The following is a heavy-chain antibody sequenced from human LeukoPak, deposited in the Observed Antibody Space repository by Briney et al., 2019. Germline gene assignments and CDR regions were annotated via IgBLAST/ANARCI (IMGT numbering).Heavy chain of an antibody. CDR1: GFTFGDSY. V-gene: IGHV3-11*03. CDR3: VTRAATVAGGKYYSDY. CDR2: ISSSSTYT. J-gene: IGHJ4*02. Sequence: GGSLRLSCAASGFTFGDSYMTWIRQAPGKGLEWLSYISSSSTYTNYGDSVKGRFTISRDNAKNSLYLQMNSLRAEDTAVYYCVTRAATVAGGKYYSDYWGQGTLVTVSS. D-gene: IGHD6-13*01.